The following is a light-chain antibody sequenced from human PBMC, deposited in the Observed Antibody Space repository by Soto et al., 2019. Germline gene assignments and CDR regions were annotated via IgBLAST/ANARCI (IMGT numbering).Light chain of an antibody. CDR1: QVISSS. CDR3: QQLKSFPLS. CDR2: AAS. Sequence: IQLTQSPSSLSASVGDRVTITCRASQVISSSLAWYQQQPVKAPKLLIYAASTLQSGVPSRFSGSGSGTDFTLTISSLQPEDFATYYCQQLKSFPLSFGGGTTVEIK. J-gene: IGKJ4*01. V-gene: IGKV1-9*01.